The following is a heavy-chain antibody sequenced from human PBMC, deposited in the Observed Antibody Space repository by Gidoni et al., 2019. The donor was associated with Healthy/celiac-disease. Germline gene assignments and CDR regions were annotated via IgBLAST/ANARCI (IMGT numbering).Heavy chain of an antibody. J-gene: IGHJ4*02. D-gene: IGHD6-19*01. CDR1: GGSISSSSYY. Sequence: QLQLQESGPGLVKPSETLSLTCTVPGGSISSSSYYWGWIRQPPGKGLEWVGSIYYSGSTYYNPSLKSRVTISVDTSKNQFSLKLSSVTAADTAVYYCARRQYSSGCFDYWGQGTLVTVSS. CDR2: IYYSGST. CDR3: ARRQYSSGCFDY. V-gene: IGHV4-39*01.